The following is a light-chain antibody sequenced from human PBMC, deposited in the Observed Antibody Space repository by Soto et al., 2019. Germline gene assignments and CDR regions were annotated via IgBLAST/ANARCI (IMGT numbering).Light chain of an antibody. J-gene: IGKJ2*01. CDR3: QQSYTSPYT. V-gene: IGKV1-39*01. CDR1: SSITTY. CDR2: LAS. Sequence: DIQMPQSPSSLSASVGDRVTITCRASSSITTYLNWFQQKPGKAPKLLIYLASSLQSGVPSRFSGSGSGADFTHTISSLQPEDFATYYCQQSYTSPYTFGQGTKLEI.